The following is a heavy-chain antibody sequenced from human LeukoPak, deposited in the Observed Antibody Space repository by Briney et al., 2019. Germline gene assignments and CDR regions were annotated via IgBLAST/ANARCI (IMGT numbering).Heavy chain of an antibody. CDR1: GFTFSRYA. Sequence: HPGGSLRLSCAVSGFTFSRYAMHWVRQAPGKGLEWVAVISYDGSKKADSVKGRFTISRDNSKNTLYLQMTSLRAEDTAVYYCARDSSDYWGQGALVTVSS. CDR3: ARDSSDY. CDR2: ISYDGSKK. J-gene: IGHJ4*02. V-gene: IGHV3-30-3*01.